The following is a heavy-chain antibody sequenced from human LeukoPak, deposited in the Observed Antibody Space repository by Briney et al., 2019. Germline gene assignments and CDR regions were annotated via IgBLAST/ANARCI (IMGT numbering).Heavy chain of an antibody. CDR1: GFTFSSYS. D-gene: IGHD2-15*01. CDR3: AEAYSGY. J-gene: IGHJ4*02. Sequence: PGGALRLSCAASGFTFSSYSMNWVRQAPGKGMEWVSSISSSSSYIYYAESVKGRFTISRGNAKNSLYLQMNSLRAEDTAVYYCAEAYSGYWGQGTLVTVSS. V-gene: IGHV3-21*01. CDR2: ISSSSSYI.